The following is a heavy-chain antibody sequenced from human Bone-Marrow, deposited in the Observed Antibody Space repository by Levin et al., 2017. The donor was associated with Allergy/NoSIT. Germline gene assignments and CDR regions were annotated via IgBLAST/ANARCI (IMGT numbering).Heavy chain of an antibody. V-gene: IGHV3-23*01. Sequence: PGGSLRLSCAASGFTFSNYAMSWVRQAPGTGREWVSAISGRGDFTYYTDSAKGRFTISRDNSKNTVSLQMNSLRAEDTGVYYCTKEAAIVGKTSFDYWGQGILVTVSS. CDR2: ISGRGDFT. CDR3: TKEAAIVGKTSFDY. CDR1: GFTFSNYA. J-gene: IGHJ4*02. D-gene: IGHD1-26*01.